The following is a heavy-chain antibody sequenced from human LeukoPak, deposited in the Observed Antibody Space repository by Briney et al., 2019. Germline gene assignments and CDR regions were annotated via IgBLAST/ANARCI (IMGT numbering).Heavy chain of an antibody. CDR2: ISSSSSYI. Sequence: GGSLRLSCAASGFTFSSYSMNWVRQAPGKGLEWVSSISSSSSYIYYADSVKGRFTISRDNAKNSLYLQMNSLRAEDTAVYYCARGLDTAMVTERYHFDYWGQGTLVTVSS. CDR1: GFTFSSYS. V-gene: IGHV3-21*01. J-gene: IGHJ4*02. CDR3: ARGLDTAMVTERYHFDY. D-gene: IGHD5-18*01.